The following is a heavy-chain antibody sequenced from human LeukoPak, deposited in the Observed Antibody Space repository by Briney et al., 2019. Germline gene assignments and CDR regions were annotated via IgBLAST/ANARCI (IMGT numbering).Heavy chain of an antibody. J-gene: IGHJ4*02. D-gene: IGHD3-10*01. CDR2: IGIYHSGST. V-gene: IGHV4-38-2*02. CDR3: ARVYYHGSGSNYFDY. CDR1: GYSISSGYY. Sequence: PSETLSLTCTVSGYSISSGYYWGWIRQPPGKGLEWTGTIGIYHSGSTYYNPSLKSRVTISVDTSKNQFSLKLTSVTAADTAVYYCARVYYHGSGSNYFDYWGQGTLVTVSS.